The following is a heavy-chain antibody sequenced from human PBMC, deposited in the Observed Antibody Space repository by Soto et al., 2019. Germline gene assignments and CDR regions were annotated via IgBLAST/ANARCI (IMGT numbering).Heavy chain of an antibody. CDR3: TTDRPDTTPGWLHLYYFDY. Sequence: EVQLVESGGGLVKPGGSLRLSCAASGFTFSNAWMSWVRQAPGKGLEWVGRIKSKTDGGTTDYAAPVKGRFTISRDDSKNTLYLQMNSLKTEDTAVYYCTTDRPDTTPGWLHLYYFDYWGQGTMVTVSS. D-gene: IGHD5-12*01. CDR2: IKSKTDGGTT. CDR1: GFTFSNAW. V-gene: IGHV3-15*01. J-gene: IGHJ4*02.